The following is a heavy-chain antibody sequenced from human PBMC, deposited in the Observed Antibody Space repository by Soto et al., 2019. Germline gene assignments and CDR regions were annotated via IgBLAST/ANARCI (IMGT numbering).Heavy chain of an antibody. J-gene: IGHJ6*02. Sequence: QVQLQQSGPGLVKPSETLSLTCTVSGGSIRSYYWSCIRQPAGKALEWIGRIYTSGTTNDNPSLKSRFTILLDTSKNQFSLDLSSGTDADTVVYYCAREGSSGFGMDVWGQGTTVAVSS. CDR3: AREGSSGFGMDV. V-gene: IGHV4-4*07. CDR2: IYTSGTT. D-gene: IGHD6-25*01. CDR1: GGSIRSYY.